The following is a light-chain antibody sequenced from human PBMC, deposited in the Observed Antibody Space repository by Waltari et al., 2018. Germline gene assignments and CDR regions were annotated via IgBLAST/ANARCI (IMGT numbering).Light chain of an antibody. Sequence: IQMTQSPSSLPASVGDSVPITCRASQGIGNYFAWFQQKSGQAPKSLIYDASSLQSGVPSKFSGSGSGTDFTLTISSLQPEDFATYYCQQYNNYPYTFGQGTKLEIE. CDR3: QQYNNYPYT. CDR1: QGIGNY. CDR2: DAS. J-gene: IGKJ2*01. V-gene: IGKV1-16*02.